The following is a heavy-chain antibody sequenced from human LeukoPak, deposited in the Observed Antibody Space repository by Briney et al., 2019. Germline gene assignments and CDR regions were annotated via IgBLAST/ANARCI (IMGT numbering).Heavy chain of an antibody. Sequence: GGSLRLSCAASAFPFSYYYMNWIRQAPGKGLEWVSYISTSGSTKNYADSVKGRFTISRDNAKNSLYLQMNSLRAEDTAVYYCARRAGDLLTGYYFDYWGQGTLVTVSS. CDR3: ARRAGDLLTGYYFDY. CDR2: ISTSGSTK. J-gene: IGHJ4*02. V-gene: IGHV3-11*01. CDR1: AFPFSYYY. D-gene: IGHD3-9*01.